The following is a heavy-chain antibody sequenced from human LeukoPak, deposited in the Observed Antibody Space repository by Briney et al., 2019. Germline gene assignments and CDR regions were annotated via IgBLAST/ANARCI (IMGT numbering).Heavy chain of an antibody. V-gene: IGHV1-18*01. J-gene: IGHJ6*03. CDR1: GYTFTSYG. CDR2: ISAYNGNT. D-gene: IGHD2-2*01. CDR3: ARDGGYCSSTSCAHYYMDV. Sequence: ASVKVSCKASGYTFTSYGISWVRQAPGQGLEWMGWISAYNGNTNYAQKLQGRVTITTDESTSTAYMELSSLRSEDTAVYYCARDGGYCSSTSCAHYYMDVWGKGTTVTVSS.